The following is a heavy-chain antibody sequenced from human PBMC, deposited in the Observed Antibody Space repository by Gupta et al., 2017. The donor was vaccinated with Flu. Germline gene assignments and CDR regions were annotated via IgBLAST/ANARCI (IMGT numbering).Heavy chain of an antibody. J-gene: IGHJ6*02. Sequence: QVQLVQSGAEVKKPGSSVKVSCKASGGTFSTYAISWVRQAPGQGLEWMGGIIPISGPANYAQKFQGRVTITADVSTNTTYMELGSLRSEDTAVYYCARLGENEVVPAGRDYYYYGMDVWGPGTTVTVSS. CDR2: IIPISGPA. CDR1: GGTFSTYA. V-gene: IGHV1-69*01. CDR3: ARLGENEVVPAGRDYYYYGMDV. D-gene: IGHD2-2*01.